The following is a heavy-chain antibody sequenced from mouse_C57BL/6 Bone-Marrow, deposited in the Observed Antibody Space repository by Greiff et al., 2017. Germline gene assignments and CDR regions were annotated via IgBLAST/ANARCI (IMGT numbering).Heavy chain of an antibody. D-gene: IGHD1-1*01. CDR1: GYTFTSYW. CDR2: IDPSDSYT. Sequence: VQLQQPGAELVRPGTSVKLSCKASGYTFTSYWMHWVKQRPGQGLEWIGVIDPSDSYTNYNQKFKGKATLTVDTSSSTAYMQLSSLTSEDSAVYYCARALRSFAYWGQGTLVTVSA. CDR3: ARALRSFAY. J-gene: IGHJ3*01. V-gene: IGHV1-59*01.